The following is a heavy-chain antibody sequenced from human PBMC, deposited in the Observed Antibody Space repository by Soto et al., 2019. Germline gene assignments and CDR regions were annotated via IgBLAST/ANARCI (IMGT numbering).Heavy chain of an antibody. CDR2: INHSGST. Sequence: QVQLQQWGAGLLKPSETLSLTCAVYGGSFSGYYWSWIRQPPGKGLEWIGEINHSGSTNYNPSLKSRVTISVDTSKNQFSLKLSSVTAADTAVYYCARDDTAVAAYIDYWGQGTLVTVSS. CDR3: ARDDTAVAAYIDY. V-gene: IGHV4-34*01. J-gene: IGHJ4*02. D-gene: IGHD6-19*01. CDR1: GGSFSGYY.